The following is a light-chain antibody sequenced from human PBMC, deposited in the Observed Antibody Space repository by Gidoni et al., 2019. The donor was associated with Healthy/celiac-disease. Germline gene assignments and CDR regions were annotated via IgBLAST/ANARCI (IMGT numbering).Light chain of an antibody. CDR2: GAS. CDR1: KSVSSSY. V-gene: IGKV3-20*01. Sequence: EIVLTQSPGTLSLSPGERATLSCSASKSVSSSYLAWYQQKPGQATRLLIYGASSRATGIPDRFSGSGSGTDFTLTISRLEPEDFAVYYCQQYGSSPLTFXGXTKVEIK. J-gene: IGKJ4*01. CDR3: QQYGSSPLT.